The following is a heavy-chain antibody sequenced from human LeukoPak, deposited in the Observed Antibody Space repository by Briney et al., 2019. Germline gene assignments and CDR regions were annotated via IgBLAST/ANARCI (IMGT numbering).Heavy chain of an antibody. CDR1: GGSINNYY. CDR3: ARSGYSFGTGYFFDY. Sequence: PSETLSLTCTVSGGSINNYYWSWIRPAPGKGLEWIGFIYYTGSTNYSPSLKTRVTISLDTSKNQFSLKVTSVTAADTAVYYCARSGYSFGTGYFFDYWGQGTLVTVSS. CDR2: IYYTGST. D-gene: IGHD5-18*01. J-gene: IGHJ4*02. V-gene: IGHV4-59*01.